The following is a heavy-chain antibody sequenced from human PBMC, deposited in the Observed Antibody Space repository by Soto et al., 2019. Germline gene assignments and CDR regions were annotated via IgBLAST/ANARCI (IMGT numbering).Heavy chain of an antibody. D-gene: IGHD1-7*01. Sequence: SQTLSLTCAISGDSVSSNSAAWKWIRQSPSRGLEWLGRTYYMSKWYNDYAVSVKSRITINPDTSKNQFSLQLNSVTPEDTAVYYCARGGFDWNFFSSGFDPWGQGTLVTVSS. J-gene: IGHJ5*02. CDR3: ARGGFDWNFFSSGFDP. CDR2: TYYMSKWYN. CDR1: GDSVSSNSAA. V-gene: IGHV6-1*01.